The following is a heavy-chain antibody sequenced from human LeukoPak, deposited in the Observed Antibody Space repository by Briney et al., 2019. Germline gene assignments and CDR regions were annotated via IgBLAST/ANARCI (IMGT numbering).Heavy chain of an antibody. CDR2: ISGSGGSS. Sequence: GGSLRLSCAAPGFTFSSYAMSWVRQAPGKGLEWVSAISGSGGSSYYADSVKGRFTISRDNSKNTLYLQMNSLRAEDTAVYYCAISIAAAGAFDYWGQGTLVTVSS. J-gene: IGHJ4*02. D-gene: IGHD6-13*01. V-gene: IGHV3-23*01. CDR1: GFTFSSYA. CDR3: AISIAAAGAFDY.